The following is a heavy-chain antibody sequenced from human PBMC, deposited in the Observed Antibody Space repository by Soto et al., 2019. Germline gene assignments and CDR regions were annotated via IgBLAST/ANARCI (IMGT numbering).Heavy chain of an antibody. CDR1: GFTFSNYA. V-gene: IGHV3-23*01. CDR3: ARRTTRAVVPAADDY. Sequence: GGSLRLSCAASGFTFSNYAMNWVRQAPGKGLQYVSVINGGGGTTYYAASVKGRFTISRDNSKNTLYQQMNSLSAEDTAIYYCARRTTRAVVPAADDYWGPGTLVTVSS. D-gene: IGHD2-2*01. CDR2: INGGGGTT. J-gene: IGHJ4*02.